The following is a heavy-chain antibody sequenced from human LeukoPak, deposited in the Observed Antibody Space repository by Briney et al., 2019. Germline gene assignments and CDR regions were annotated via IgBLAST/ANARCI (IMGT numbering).Heavy chain of an antibody. CDR1: RLTFSTSW. J-gene: IGHJ3*02. D-gene: IGHD1-26*01. Sequence: GGSLRLSCAGSRLTFSTSWMSWVRQAPGKGLEWVANIKQDGREKYYVDSVKGRFTISRDNAKNSLYLQMNSLRAEDTALYYCARGGGSNYYGYAFDMWGQGTMVTVSS. V-gene: IGHV3-7*01. CDR2: IKQDGREK. CDR3: ARGGGSNYYGYAFDM.